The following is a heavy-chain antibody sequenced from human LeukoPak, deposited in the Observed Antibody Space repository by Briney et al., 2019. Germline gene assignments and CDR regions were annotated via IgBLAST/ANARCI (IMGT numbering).Heavy chain of an antibody. J-gene: IGHJ4*02. CDR2: IYHSGST. CDR3: ARRTAVAGIDY. V-gene: IGHV4-38-2*01. D-gene: IGHD6-19*01. CDR1: GYSTSSGYY. Sequence: SETLSLTCAVSGYSTSSGYYWGWIRPPPGKGLEWIGSIYHSGSTYYNPSLKSRVTISVDTSKNQFSLKLSSVTAADTAVYYCARRTAVAGIDYWGQGTLVTVSS.